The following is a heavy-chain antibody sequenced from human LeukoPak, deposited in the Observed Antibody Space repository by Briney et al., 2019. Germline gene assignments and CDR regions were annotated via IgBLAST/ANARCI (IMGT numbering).Heavy chain of an antibody. D-gene: IGHD3-10*01. CDR2: ISSNGGST. V-gene: IGHV3-64*01. J-gene: IGHJ4*02. Sequence: GGSLRLSCAASGFTFSSYAMHWVRQAPGKGLEYVSAISSNGGSTYYANSVKGRFTISGDNSKNTLYLQMGSLRAEDMAVYYCARDNRVIGRTLGYYFDYWGQGTLVTVSS. CDR1: GFTFSSYA. CDR3: ARDNRVIGRTLGYYFDY.